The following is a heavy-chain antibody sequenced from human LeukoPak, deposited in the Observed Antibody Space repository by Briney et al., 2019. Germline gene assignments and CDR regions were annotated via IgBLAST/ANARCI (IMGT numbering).Heavy chain of an antibody. D-gene: IGHD3-22*01. Sequence: SETLSLICTVSGGSISSYYWSWIRQPPGKGLEYIGYIYYSGSTNYNPSLKSRVTISVDTSKNQFSLKLSSVTAADMAVYYCARLVRTYYYDSSGYYWDYWGQGTLVTVSS. CDR3: ARLVRTYYYDSSGYYWDY. CDR1: GGSISSYY. CDR2: IYYSGST. J-gene: IGHJ4*02. V-gene: IGHV4-59*08.